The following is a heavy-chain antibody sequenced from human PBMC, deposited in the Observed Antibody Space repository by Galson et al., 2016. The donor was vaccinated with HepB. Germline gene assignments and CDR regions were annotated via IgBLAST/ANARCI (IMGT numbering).Heavy chain of an antibody. V-gene: IGHV3-30-3*01. CDR3: ARDPLLWFGESLRMWGMDV. D-gene: IGHD3-10*01. CDR2: TSYDGSNE. Sequence: SLRLSCAASGFTFSSYTMHWVRQAPGKGLEWVAVTSYDGSNEYYADSVKGRFTISRDKNTLYLQMNSLRTEDTAVYHCARDPLLWFGESLRMWGMDVWGQGTTVTVSS. CDR1: GFTFSSYT. J-gene: IGHJ6*02.